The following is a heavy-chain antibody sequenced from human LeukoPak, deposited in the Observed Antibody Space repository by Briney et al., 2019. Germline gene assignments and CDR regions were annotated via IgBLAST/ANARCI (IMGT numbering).Heavy chain of an antibody. Sequence: GGSLRLSCAGSGFTFSTTAMSWVRQAPGPELEWVSAISANGDDTFHADSVKGRFTVSRDNPKNMLYLQMNSLRADDTAVYYCANHLEYCSSGSCSYFDYWGQGTLVTVSS. CDR2: ISANGDDT. J-gene: IGHJ4*02. D-gene: IGHD2-15*01. CDR1: GFTFSTTA. CDR3: ANHLEYCSSGSCSYFDY. V-gene: IGHV3-23*01.